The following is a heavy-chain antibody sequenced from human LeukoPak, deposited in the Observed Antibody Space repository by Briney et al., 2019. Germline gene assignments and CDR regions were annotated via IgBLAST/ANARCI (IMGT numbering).Heavy chain of an antibody. CDR1: GFTFSSYE. CDR2: ISSSGSTI. CDR3: ARDRDYYDSIPLDY. J-gene: IGHJ4*02. V-gene: IGHV3-48*03. Sequence: GGSLRLSCAASGFTFSSYEMNWVRQAPGKGLEWVSYISSSGSTIYYADSVKGRFTISRDNAKNSLYLQMNSLRAEDTAVYYCARDRDYYDSIPLDYWGQGTLVTVSS. D-gene: IGHD3-22*01.